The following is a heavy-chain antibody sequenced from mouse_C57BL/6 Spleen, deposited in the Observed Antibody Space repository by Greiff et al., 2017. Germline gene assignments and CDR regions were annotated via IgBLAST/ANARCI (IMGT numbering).Heavy chain of an antibody. V-gene: IGHV5-9-1*02. J-gene: IGHJ4*01. CDR3: TRGIRQQSYGY. D-gene: IGHD1-1*02. CDR1: GFTFSSYA. Sequence: EVHLVESGEGLVKPGGSLKLSCAASGFTFSSYAMSWVRQTPEQRLEWVAYISSGGDYTYYADNVKGRFTISRDNARNTLYLQMSSLESADTAMYYCTRGIRQQSYGYWGQGTSVTVSS. CDR2: ISSGGDYT.